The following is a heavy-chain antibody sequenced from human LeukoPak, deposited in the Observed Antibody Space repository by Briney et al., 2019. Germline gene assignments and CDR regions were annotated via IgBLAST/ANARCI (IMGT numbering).Heavy chain of an antibody. V-gene: IGHV1-18*01. Sequence: ASVKVSCKASTYTLTSYAISWMRQAPGQGLEWMGWISVDNGNTNYAQKFQGRVTMTTDTSTNTVYMELRSQRFDDSAVYYCARDVAAIVGVTAWFDPWGQGTLVTVSS. CDR2: ISVDNGNT. CDR3: ARDVAAIVGVTAWFDP. CDR1: TYTLTSYA. J-gene: IGHJ5*02. D-gene: IGHD1-26*01.